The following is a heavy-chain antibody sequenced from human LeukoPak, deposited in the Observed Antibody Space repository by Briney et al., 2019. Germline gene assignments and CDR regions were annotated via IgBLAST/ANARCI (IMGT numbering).Heavy chain of an antibody. D-gene: IGHD3-9*01. CDR3: ARLGRYDILTGYSYYFDY. V-gene: IGHV4-59*01. Sequence: SETLSLTCTVSGGSISSYYWSWIRQPPGKGLEWIGYIYYSGSTNYNPSLKSRVTISVDTSKNQFSLKLSSVTAADTAVYYCARLGRYDILTGYSYYFDYWGQGTLSPSPQ. CDR1: GGSISSYY. CDR2: IYYSGST. J-gene: IGHJ4*02.